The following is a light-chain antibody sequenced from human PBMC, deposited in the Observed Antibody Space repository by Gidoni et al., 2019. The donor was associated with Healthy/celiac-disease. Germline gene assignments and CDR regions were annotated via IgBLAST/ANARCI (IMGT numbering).Light chain of an antibody. J-gene: IGKJ1*01. CDR2: AAS. V-gene: IGKV1-39*01. CDR3: QQSYSTPRT. Sequence: IQMTQYPSSLSASVGDRVTITCRASQSISSYLNWYQQKPGKAPKLLIYAASSLQSGVPSRFSGSGSGTDFTLTISSLQPEDFATYYCQQSYSTPRTFGQXTKVEIK. CDR1: QSISSY.